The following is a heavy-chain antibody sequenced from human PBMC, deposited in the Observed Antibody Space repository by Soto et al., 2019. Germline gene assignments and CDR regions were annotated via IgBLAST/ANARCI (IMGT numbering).Heavy chain of an antibody. Sequence: QVQLVQSGAEVKKPGSSVKVSCKASGGTFSSYAISWVRQAPGQGLEWMGGIIPIFGTADYAQKFQGRVTSSAEDFPRTAYRGLSWLGSVATAVYFCARLLVGNHYFYCMDVLGRGATVTVSS. CDR2: IIPIFGTA. CDR3: ARLLVGNHYFYCMDV. D-gene: IGHD2-8*02. J-gene: IGHJ6*02. CDR1: GGTFSSYA. V-gene: IGHV1-69*12.